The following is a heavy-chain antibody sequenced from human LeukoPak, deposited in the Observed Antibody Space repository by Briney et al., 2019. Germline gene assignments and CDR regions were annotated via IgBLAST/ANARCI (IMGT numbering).Heavy chain of an antibody. J-gene: IGHJ4*02. CDR1: GFTFGSYS. D-gene: IGHD3-9*01. Sequence: GGSLRLSCAASGFTFGSYSMNWVRQAPGKGLEWVSYISRSSSPIYYADSVKGRFTISRDNAKNSLHLQMNSLRAEDTAVYYCARTQTNFDWLFVFDYWGQGTLVTVSS. V-gene: IGHV3-48*04. CDR3: ARTQTNFDWLFVFDY. CDR2: ISRSSSPI.